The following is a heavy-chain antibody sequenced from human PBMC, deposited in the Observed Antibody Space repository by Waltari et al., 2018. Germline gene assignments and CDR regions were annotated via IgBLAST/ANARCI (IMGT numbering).Heavy chain of an antibody. Sequence: QVQLVQSGAEVKKPGSSVKVSCWASGVSFTKYAFTWLRRATGQGLEWVGGVIPFSQTTKYAQNFQGRVRIATGESATSAYLELSSLRSEDTAVYYCARGRHYLDSRGHQAMGNAFDIWGQGTTVTVSS. CDR1: GVSFTKYA. CDR2: VIPFSQTT. V-gene: IGHV1-69*05. CDR3: ARGRHYLDSRGHQAMGNAFDI. J-gene: IGHJ3*02. D-gene: IGHD3-22*01.